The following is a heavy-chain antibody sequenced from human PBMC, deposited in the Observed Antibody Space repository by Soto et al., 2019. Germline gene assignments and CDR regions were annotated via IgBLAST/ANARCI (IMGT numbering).Heavy chain of an antibody. CDR2: IYYSGST. J-gene: IGHJ4*02. Sequence: QVQLQESGPGLVKPSQTLSLTCTVSGGSISSGGYYWSWIRQHPGKGLEWIGYIYYSGSTYYNPSLKSRVTISVDTSKNQFSLKLSSVTAADTAVYYCARGSRRGYSYGLLGYWGQGTLVTVSS. D-gene: IGHD5-18*01. CDR1: GGSISSGGYY. CDR3: ARGSRRGYSYGLLGY. V-gene: IGHV4-31*03.